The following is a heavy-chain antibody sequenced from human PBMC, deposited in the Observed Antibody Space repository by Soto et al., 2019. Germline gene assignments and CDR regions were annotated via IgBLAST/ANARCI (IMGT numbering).Heavy chain of an antibody. J-gene: IGHJ4*01. Sequence: SETLSLTCTVSGGSISSSSYYWGWIRQPPGKGLEWIGSIYYSGSTYYNLSLKSRVTISVDTSKNQFSLKLSSVTAADTAVYFCAIRNGHCRGDSCRIDDWGHGTLVTV. V-gene: IGHV4-39*01. D-gene: IGHD2-15*01. CDR1: GGSISSSSYY. CDR2: IYYSGST. CDR3: AIRNGHCRGDSCRIDD.